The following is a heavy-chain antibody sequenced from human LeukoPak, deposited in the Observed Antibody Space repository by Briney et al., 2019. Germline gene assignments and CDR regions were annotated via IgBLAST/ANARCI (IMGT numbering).Heavy chain of an antibody. Sequence: GGSLRLSCAASGFTFSGSAMHWVRQASGKGLEWVGRIRGKANTYATAYGESVKGRFTISRDDSKNTAYLQMNSLKTEDTAVYYCTRKEDYSASGNAFDIWGQGTMVTVSS. V-gene: IGHV3-73*01. CDR2: IRGKANTYAT. J-gene: IGHJ3*02. CDR1: GFTFSGSA. D-gene: IGHD3-10*01. CDR3: TRKEDYSASGNAFDI.